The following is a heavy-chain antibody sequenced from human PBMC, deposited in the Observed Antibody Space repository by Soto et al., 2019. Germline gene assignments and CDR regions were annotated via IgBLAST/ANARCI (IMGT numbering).Heavy chain of an antibody. Sequence: EVQLVESGGGLVQPGGSLRLSCAASGFTVSSNYMSWVRQAPGKGLEWVSVIYSGGSTYYADSLKGRFTNSRHNSKNTLDLQMNSVRAEDTAVYYCARGLDGAGTFDYWGQGTLVTVSS. CDR2: IYSGGST. D-gene: IGHD1-1*01. J-gene: IGHJ4*02. V-gene: IGHV3-53*04. CDR3: ARGLDGAGTFDY. CDR1: GFTVSSNY.